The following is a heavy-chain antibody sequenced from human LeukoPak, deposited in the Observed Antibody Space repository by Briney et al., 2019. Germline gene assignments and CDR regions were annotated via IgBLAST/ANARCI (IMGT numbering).Heavy chain of an antibody. CDR1: GYTFTGYY. D-gene: IGHD3-9*01. Sequence: GASVKVSCKASGYTFTGYYMHWVRQAPGQGLEWMGWMNPNSGNTGYAQKFQGRVTMTRNTSISTAYMELSSLRSEDTAVYYCARFAVLYDILTGYYNKAFDIWGQGTMVTVSS. V-gene: IGHV1-8*02. J-gene: IGHJ3*02. CDR2: MNPNSGNT. CDR3: ARFAVLYDILTGYYNKAFDI.